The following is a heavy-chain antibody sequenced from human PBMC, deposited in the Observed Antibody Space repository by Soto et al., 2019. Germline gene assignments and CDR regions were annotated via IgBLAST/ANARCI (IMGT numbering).Heavy chain of an antibody. D-gene: IGHD6-19*01. J-gene: IGHJ6*02. CDR1: GGSISSYY. CDR3: ARLRGTTVAYYYVMAF. Sequence: SETLSLTCTVSGGSISSYYWSWIRQPPGKGLEWIGYIYYSGSTNYNPSLKSRVTISVDTSKNQFSLKLSSVTAADTAVYYCARLRGTTVAYYYVMAFWGQRTSVTVSS. CDR2: IYYSGST. V-gene: IGHV4-59*01.